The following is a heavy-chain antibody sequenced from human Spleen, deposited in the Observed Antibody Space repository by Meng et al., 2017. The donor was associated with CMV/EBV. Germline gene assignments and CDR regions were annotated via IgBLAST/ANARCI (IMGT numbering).Heavy chain of an antibody. J-gene: IGHJ4*02. CDR2: IVVGSGNT. V-gene: IGHV1-58*01. D-gene: IGHD2-2*01. CDR1: GFTFTSSA. CDR3: AGLYCSSTSCYPGTDY. Sequence: SVKVSCKASGFTFTSSAVQWVRQARGQRLEWIGWIVVGSGNTNYAQKFQERVTITRDMSTSTAYMWLSSLRSEDTAVYYCAGLYCSSTSCYPGTDYWGQGTLVTVSS.